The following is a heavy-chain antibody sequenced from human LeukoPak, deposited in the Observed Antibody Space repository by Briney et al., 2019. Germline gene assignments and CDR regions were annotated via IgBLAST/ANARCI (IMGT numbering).Heavy chain of an antibody. CDR1: GGSISSSSYY. V-gene: IGHV4-39*07. CDR3: ARDPSGSNWFDP. J-gene: IGHJ5*02. Sequence: SETLSLTCTVSGGSISSSSYYWGWFRQPPEKGLEWIGNIYYSGSTNYNPSLKSRVTISVDTSKNQFSLKLSSVTAADTAVYYCARDPSGSNWFDPWGQGTLVTVSS. CDR2: IYYSGST. D-gene: IGHD3-10*01.